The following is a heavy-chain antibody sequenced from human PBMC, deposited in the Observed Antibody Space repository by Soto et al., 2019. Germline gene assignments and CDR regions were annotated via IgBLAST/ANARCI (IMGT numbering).Heavy chain of an antibody. Sequence: SETLSLTCTVSGGSISPYYWSWIRQPPGKGLEWIGFIYYSGSTNYNPSLKSRVTISVDTSKNQFSLKLTSVTAADTAVYYCARGHVDTAMVTGYWGQGTLVTVSS. CDR3: ARGHVDTAMVTGY. D-gene: IGHD5-18*01. CDR1: GGSISPYY. J-gene: IGHJ4*02. V-gene: IGHV4-59*08. CDR2: IYYSGST.